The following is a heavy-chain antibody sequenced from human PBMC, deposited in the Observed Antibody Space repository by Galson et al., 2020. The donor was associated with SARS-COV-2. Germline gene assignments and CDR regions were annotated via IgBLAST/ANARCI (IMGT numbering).Heavy chain of an antibody. V-gene: IGHV3-23*01. D-gene: IGHD2-2*02. Sequence: GESLKISCAASGFTFSNYAMSWVRQAPGKGLEWVSAISGSGGSTYYSDSVKGRSTISRDNSKTTLYLQMNSLRAEDTAVYYCAKDLSSTSCYTCYYIMVILGQGTTVTVSS. CDR3: AKDLSSTSCYTCYYIMVI. J-gene: IGHJ6*02. CDR2: ISGSGGST. CDR1: GFTFSNYA.